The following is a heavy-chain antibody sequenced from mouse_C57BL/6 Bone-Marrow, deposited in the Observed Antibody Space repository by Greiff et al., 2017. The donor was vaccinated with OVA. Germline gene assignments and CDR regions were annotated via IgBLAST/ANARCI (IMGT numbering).Heavy chain of an antibody. Sequence: QVQLQQPGTELVKPGASVKLSCKASGYTFTSYWMHWVKQRPGQGLEWIGNINPRNGGTNYNEKFKSKATLTVDKSSSTAYMQLSSLTSEDSAVYDCARGSYYGNYEDYWGQGTTLTVSS. CDR1: GYTFTSYW. CDR2: INPRNGGT. CDR3: ARGSYYGNYEDY. D-gene: IGHD2-1*01. V-gene: IGHV1-53*01. J-gene: IGHJ2*01.